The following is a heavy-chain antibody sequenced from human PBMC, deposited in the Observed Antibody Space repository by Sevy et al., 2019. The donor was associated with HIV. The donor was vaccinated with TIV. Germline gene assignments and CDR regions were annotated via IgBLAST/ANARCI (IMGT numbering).Heavy chain of an antibody. CDR2: IGVYNGNS. J-gene: IGHJ4*02. D-gene: IGHD3-10*01. V-gene: IGHV1-18*01. CDR1: GFSFSSYG. Sequence: GESLKISCKASGFSFSSYGFTWVRQAPGQGLEWMGWIGVYNGNSNSAQRLQGRVTLTTDTSTSTVYMELSGLKSDDTAVYYCARVPTYYYGSSTYFDYWGQGTPVTVSS. CDR3: ARVPTYYYGSSTYFDY.